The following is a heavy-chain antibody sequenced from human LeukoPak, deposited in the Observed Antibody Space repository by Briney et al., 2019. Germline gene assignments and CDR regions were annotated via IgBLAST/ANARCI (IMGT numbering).Heavy chain of an antibody. Sequence: GGSLRLSCAASGFTLDTNSMDWVRQAPGKGLEWVSSISSSGSYIYYADSVKGRFTISRDNAKNSLYLQMNSLRGDEKAVYYCARVLGGILATVLDFWGQGTLVTVSS. CDR2: ISSSGSYI. V-gene: IGHV3-21*01. CDR3: ARVLGGILATVLDF. J-gene: IGHJ4*02. CDR1: GFTLDTNS. D-gene: IGHD5-12*01.